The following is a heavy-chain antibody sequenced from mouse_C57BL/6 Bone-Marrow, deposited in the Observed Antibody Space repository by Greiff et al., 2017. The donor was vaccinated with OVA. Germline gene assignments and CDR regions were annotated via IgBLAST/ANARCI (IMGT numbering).Heavy chain of an antibody. CDR3: ASGGYDGFFAY. V-gene: IGHV14-3*01. Sequence: VQLQQSVAELVRPGASVKLSCTASGFTIKNTYMHWVKQRPEQGLEWIGRIDPANGNTKYAPKFQGKATITADTSSNTAYLQLSSLTSEDTAIYYCASGGYDGFFAYWGQGTLVTVSA. J-gene: IGHJ3*01. D-gene: IGHD2-2*01. CDR2: IDPANGNT. CDR1: GFTIKNTY.